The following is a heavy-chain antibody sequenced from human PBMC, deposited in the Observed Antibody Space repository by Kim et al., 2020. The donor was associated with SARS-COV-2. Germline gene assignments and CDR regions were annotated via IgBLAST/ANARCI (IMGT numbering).Heavy chain of an antibody. Sequence: SETLSLTCAVYGGSFSGYYWSWIRQPPGKGLEWIGEINHSGSTNYNPSLKSRVTISVDTSKNQFSLKLSSVTDADTAVYYCARMADYYDSSGYSEDQGFDHWGQGTLVTVSS. D-gene: IGHD3-22*01. CDR2: INHSGST. CDR1: GGSFSGYY. J-gene: IGHJ5*02. V-gene: IGHV4-34*01. CDR3: ARMADYYDSSGYSEDQGFDH.